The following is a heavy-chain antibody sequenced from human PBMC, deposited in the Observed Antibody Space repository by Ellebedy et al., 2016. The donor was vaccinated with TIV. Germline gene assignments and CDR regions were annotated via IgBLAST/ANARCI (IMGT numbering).Heavy chain of an antibody. D-gene: IGHD6-13*01. Sequence: MPSETLSLTCTVSGGSISSSSYYWGWIRQPPGKGLEWIGSIYYSGSTYYNPSLKSRVTISVDTSKNQFSLKLSSVTAADTAVYYCARTYHYSSSWFDYWGQGTLVTVSS. J-gene: IGHJ4*02. CDR2: IYYSGST. CDR3: ARTYHYSSSWFDY. CDR1: GGSISSSSYY. V-gene: IGHV4-39*01.